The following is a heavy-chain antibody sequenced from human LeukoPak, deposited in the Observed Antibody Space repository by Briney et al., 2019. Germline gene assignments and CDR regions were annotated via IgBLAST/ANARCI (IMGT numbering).Heavy chain of an antibody. CDR1: GYTFTSYY. CDR3: ARDARHYYDSSGYPNWFDP. CDR2: INPNSGGT. V-gene: IGHV1-2*02. Sequence: GASVKVSCKASGYTFTSYYMHWVRQAPGQGLEWVGWINPNSGGTNYAQKFQGRVTMTRDTSISTAYMELSRLTSDDTAVYYCARDARHYYDSSGYPNWFDPWGQGTLVTVSS. J-gene: IGHJ5*02. D-gene: IGHD3-22*01.